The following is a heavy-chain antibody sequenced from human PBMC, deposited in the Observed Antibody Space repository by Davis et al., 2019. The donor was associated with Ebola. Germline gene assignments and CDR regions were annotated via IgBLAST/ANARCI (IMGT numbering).Heavy chain of an antibody. D-gene: IGHD1-26*01. J-gene: IGHJ4*02. CDR1: GYTFAAYY. CDR2: VNPNNGGT. CDR3: ARGNSGSPEGLDY. Sequence: AASVKVSCKASGYTFAAYYIYWVRQAPGQGLDWMGRVNPNNGGTNYAQKFQGRVTMTRDTSISTVFMDLSGLTSDDTAVYYCARGNSGSPEGLDYWGQGSLVTVPS. V-gene: IGHV1-2*06.